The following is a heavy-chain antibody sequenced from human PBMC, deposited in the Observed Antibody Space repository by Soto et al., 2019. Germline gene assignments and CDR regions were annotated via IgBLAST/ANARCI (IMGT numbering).Heavy chain of an antibody. J-gene: IGHJ6*02. CDR2: IYSGGST. CDR3: ASTSYCSSTSCYNYYYGMDV. Sequence: PGGSLRLSCAASGFTVSSNYMSWVRQAPGKGLEWVSVIYSGGSTYYADSVKGRFTISRHNSKNTLYLQMNSLRAEDTAVYYCASTSYCSSTSCYNYYYGMDVWGQGTTVTVSS. D-gene: IGHD2-2*01. CDR1: GFTVSSNY. V-gene: IGHV3-53*04.